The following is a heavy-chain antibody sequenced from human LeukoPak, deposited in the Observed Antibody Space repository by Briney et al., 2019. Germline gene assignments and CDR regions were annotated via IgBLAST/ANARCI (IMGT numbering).Heavy chain of an antibody. Sequence: GGSLRLSCAASGFTFSSYAMSWVRLAPGKGLEWVSAISGSGGSTYYADSVKGRFTISRDNSKNALYLQMNSLRAEDTAVYYCEKDGIVGATYPDAFDIWGQGTMVTVSS. J-gene: IGHJ3*02. V-gene: IGHV3-23*01. CDR1: GFTFSSYA. CDR3: EKDGIVGATYPDAFDI. D-gene: IGHD1-26*01. CDR2: ISGSGGST.